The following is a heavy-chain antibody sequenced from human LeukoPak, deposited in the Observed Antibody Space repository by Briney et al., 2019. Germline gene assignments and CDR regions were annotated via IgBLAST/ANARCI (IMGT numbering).Heavy chain of an antibody. CDR1: GFTFSNYG. Sequence: RSGGSLRLSCAASGFTFSNYGMHWVRQAPGKGPEWVAFIRYDGSNKYYADSVKGRFTISRDNSKNTLYLQMNSLRAEDTAVYYCAKDFRVAMAPAYFDYWGQGTLVTVSS. D-gene: IGHD5-18*01. CDR2: IRYDGSNK. V-gene: IGHV3-30*02. CDR3: AKDFRVAMAPAYFDY. J-gene: IGHJ4*02.